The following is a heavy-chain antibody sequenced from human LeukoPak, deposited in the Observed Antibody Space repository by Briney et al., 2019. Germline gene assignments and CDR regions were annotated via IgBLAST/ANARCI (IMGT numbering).Heavy chain of an antibody. J-gene: IGHJ6*02. CDR2: ISGGSTYI. V-gene: IGHV3-21*01. CDR3: ARDVYYGMDV. Sequence: GGSQRLSCAASGFTFSSYSMNWVRQAPGKGLEWVSSISGGSTYIDYADSVKGRFTISRDNAKNSLYLQMNSLRAEDTAVYYCARDVYYGMDVWGQGTTVTVPS. CDR1: GFTFSSYS.